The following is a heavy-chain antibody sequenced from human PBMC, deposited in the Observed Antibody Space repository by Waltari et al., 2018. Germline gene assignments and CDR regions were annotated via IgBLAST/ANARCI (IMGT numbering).Heavy chain of an antibody. CDR1: GFTFSSYD. Sequence: EVQLVESGGGLVQPGGSLRLSCAASGFTFSSYDMHWVRQATGKGLAWVSAIGTAGDTYYPGVGKGRFTISRENAKNSLYLQMNSLRAGDTAGYYCARGGHDYVWGSYRSGGEYYVDYWGQGTLVTVSS. CDR3: ARGGHDYVWGSYRSGGEYYVDY. J-gene: IGHJ4*02. D-gene: IGHD3-16*02. CDR2: IGTAGDT. V-gene: IGHV3-13*01.